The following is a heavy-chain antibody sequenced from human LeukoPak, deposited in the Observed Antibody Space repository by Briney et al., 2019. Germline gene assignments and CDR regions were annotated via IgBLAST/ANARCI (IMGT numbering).Heavy chain of an antibody. Sequence: SETLSLTCTVSGGSITTNSYFWGWIRQPPGKGLEWIGSISYSGVTHYNPSLKSRVTISVDTSKNQFSLKVSSVTAADTAIYYCARFLITASGGPNRMDVWGQGATVTVSS. V-gene: IGHV4-39*01. CDR2: ISYSGVT. CDR1: GGSITTNSYF. D-gene: IGHD3-16*01. J-gene: IGHJ6*02. CDR3: ARFLITASGGPNRMDV.